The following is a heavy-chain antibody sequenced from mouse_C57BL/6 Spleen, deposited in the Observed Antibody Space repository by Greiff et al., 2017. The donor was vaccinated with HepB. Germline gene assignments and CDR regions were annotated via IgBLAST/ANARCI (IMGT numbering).Heavy chain of an antibody. D-gene: IGHD2-3*01. CDR2: IHPNSGST. CDR3: GGMDDGYYDFDY. J-gene: IGHJ2*01. V-gene: IGHV1-64*01. Sequence: QVQLKQPGAELVKPGASVKLSCKASGYTFTSYWMHWVKQRPGQGLEWIGMIHPNSGSTNYNEKFKSKATLTVDKSSSTAYMQLSSLTSEDSAVYYCGGMDDGYYDFDYWGQGTTLTVSS. CDR1: GYTFTSYW.